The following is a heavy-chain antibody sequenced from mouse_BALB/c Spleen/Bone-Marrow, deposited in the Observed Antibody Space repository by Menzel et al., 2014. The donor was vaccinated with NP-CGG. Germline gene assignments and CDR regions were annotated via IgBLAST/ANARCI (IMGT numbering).Heavy chain of an antibody. CDR2: IRNKAYGYTT. J-gene: IGHJ4*01. CDR1: GFTFTDYY. V-gene: IGHV7-3*02. CDR3: ASFPMDY. Sequence: EVHLVESGGGLVQPGGSLRLSCTTSGFTFTDYYMSWVRQPPGKALEWLAFIRNKAYGYTTEYSASVRGRFTISRDNSQSILYLQMNPLRAEDSATYYCASFPMDYWGQGTSVTVSS.